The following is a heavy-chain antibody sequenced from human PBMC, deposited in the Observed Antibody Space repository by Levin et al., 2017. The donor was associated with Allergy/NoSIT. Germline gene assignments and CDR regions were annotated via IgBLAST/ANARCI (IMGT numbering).Heavy chain of an antibody. J-gene: IGHJ6*02. CDR3: AIPAWAVAGRDGMDV. CDR2: IKQDGSEK. Sequence: LSLTCAASGFTFSSYWMSWVRQAPGKGLEWVANIKQDGSEKYYVDSVKGRFTISRDNAKNSLYLQMNSLRAEDTAVYYCAIPAWAVAGRDGMDVWGQGTTVTVSS. CDR1: GFTFSSYW. V-gene: IGHV3-7*01. D-gene: IGHD6-19*01.